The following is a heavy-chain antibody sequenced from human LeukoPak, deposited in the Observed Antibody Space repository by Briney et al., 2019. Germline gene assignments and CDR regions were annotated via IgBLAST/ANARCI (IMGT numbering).Heavy chain of an antibody. V-gene: IGHV1-2*02. CDR3: ARVGPGSGGSGSYYS. J-gene: IGHJ5*02. CDR1: GYTFTGYY. CDR2: INPNSGGT. D-gene: IGHD3-10*01. Sequence: PGASVKVSCKASGYTFTGYYMHWVRQAPGQGLEWMGWINPNSGGTNYAQKFQGRVTMTRDTSISTAYMELSRLRSDDTAVYYCARVGPGSGGSGSYYSWGQGTLVTVSS.